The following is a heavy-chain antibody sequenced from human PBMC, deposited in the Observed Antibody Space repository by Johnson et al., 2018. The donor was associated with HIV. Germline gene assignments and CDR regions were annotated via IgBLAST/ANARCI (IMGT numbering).Heavy chain of an antibody. CDR2: ISYDGSNK. Sequence: QVQLVESGGGVVQPGRSLRLSCAASGFTFSSYAMHWVRQAPGKGLEWVAVISYDGSNKYYADSVKGRFTISRDNSKNTLYLQMNRLRAEDTAVYFCAKDRTNWGYDAFDIWGQGTMVTVSS. CDR1: GFTFSSYA. CDR3: AKDRTNWGYDAFDI. D-gene: IGHD7-27*01. J-gene: IGHJ3*02. V-gene: IGHV3-30*14.